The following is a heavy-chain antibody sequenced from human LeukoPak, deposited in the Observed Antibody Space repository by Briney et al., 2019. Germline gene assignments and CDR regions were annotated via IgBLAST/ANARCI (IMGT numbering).Heavy chain of an antibody. CDR3: ARDDAAGYSPYYYYGMDV. Sequence: GGSLRLSCAASGFTFSSYAMHWVRQAPGKGLEWVAVISYDGSNKYYADSVKGRFTISRDNSKNTLYLQMNSLRAEDTAVYYCARDDAAGYSPYYYYGMDVWGQGTTVTVSS. V-gene: IGHV3-30-3*01. J-gene: IGHJ6*02. D-gene: IGHD5-18*01. CDR1: GFTFSSYA. CDR2: ISYDGSNK.